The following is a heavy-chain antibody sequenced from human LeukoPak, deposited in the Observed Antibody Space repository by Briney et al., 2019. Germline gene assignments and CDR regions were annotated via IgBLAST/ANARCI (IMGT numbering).Heavy chain of an antibody. J-gene: IGHJ4*02. D-gene: IGHD5-24*01. CDR2: IKQDGSEE. Sequence: GGSLRLSCAASGFTFTTYWMMWVRQAPGKGLEWVAKIKQDGSEEYYVDSVRGRFTISRDNAKNSVYLQMNSLRAEDAAVYYCATRNNGCPYHWGQGTLVTVSS. CDR1: GFTFTTYW. CDR3: ATRNNGCPYH. V-gene: IGHV3-7*01.